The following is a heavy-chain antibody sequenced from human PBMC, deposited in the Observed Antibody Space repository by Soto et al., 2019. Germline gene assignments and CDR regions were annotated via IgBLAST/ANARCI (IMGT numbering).Heavy chain of an antibody. CDR3: ARREQSDYYYMDV. CDR2: ISSNGVGT. Sequence: GRSLRLSCAASGVTFSNYAMDWVRQAPGKVLEYVSGISSNGVGTYYANSVKDRFTISRDNSKNTLYLQMGSLRAEDMAVYYCARREQSDYYYMDVWGKGTSVTVSS. D-gene: IGHD6-19*01. V-gene: IGHV3-64*01. J-gene: IGHJ6*03. CDR1: GVTFSNYA.